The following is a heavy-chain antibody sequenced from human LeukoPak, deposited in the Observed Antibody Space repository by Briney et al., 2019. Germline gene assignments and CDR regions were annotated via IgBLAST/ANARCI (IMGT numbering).Heavy chain of an antibody. CDR1: GYTFTSYG. J-gene: IGHJ3*02. V-gene: IGHV1-18*01. Sequence: ASVKVSCKASGYTFTSYGISWVRQAPGQGLEWVGWISAYNGNTNYAQKLQGRVTMTTDTSTSTAYMELRSLRSDDTAVYYCARGRRIAVAALRNAFDIWGQGTMVTVSS. CDR2: ISAYNGNT. CDR3: ARGRRIAVAALRNAFDI. D-gene: IGHD6-19*01.